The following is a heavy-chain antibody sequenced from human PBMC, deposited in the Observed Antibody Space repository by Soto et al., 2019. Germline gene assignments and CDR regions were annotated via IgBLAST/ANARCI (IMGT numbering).Heavy chain of an antibody. CDR3: ARLTGYSSSWLRY. CDR1: GGTFSSYT. CDR2: IIPILGIA. V-gene: IGHV1-69*02. J-gene: IGHJ4*02. Sequence: SVKVSCKASGGTFSSYTISWVRQAPGQGLEWMGRIIPILGIANYAQKFQGRVTITADKSTSTAYMELSSLRSEDTAVYYCARLTGYSSSWLRYWGQGTLVTVSS. D-gene: IGHD6-13*01.